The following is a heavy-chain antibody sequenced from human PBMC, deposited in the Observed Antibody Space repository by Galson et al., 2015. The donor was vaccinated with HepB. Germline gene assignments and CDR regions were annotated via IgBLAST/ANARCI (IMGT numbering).Heavy chain of an antibody. Sequence: SVKVSCKASGYTFTDYVVNWVRQAPGQGLEWTGWMNTNTGKPTYAPGSAGRFVFSLDTSVTTAYLQISSLETDDTAVYYCARSPLRFLDWLPYYDYYYMDVWGEGTTVTVSS. D-gene: IGHD3-3*01. V-gene: IGHV7-4-1*02. CDR3: ARSPLRFLDWLPYYDYYYMDV. CDR2: MNTNTGKP. J-gene: IGHJ6*03. CDR1: GYTFTDYV.